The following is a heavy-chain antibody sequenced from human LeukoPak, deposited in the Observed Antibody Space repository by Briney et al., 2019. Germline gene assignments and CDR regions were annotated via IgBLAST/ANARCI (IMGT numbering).Heavy chain of an antibody. D-gene: IGHD2-2*01. J-gene: IGHJ2*01. Sequence: GGSLRLSCAASGFIFSDYYMSWIRQAPGKGQEWVSYISSSGSTIYYADSVKGRFTISRDNAKNSLYLQMSSLRAEDTAVYYCARIPAWLDAFGYFDLWGRGALVTVSS. CDR2: ISSSGSTI. V-gene: IGHV3-11*01. CDR1: GFIFSDYY. CDR3: ARIPAWLDAFGYFDL.